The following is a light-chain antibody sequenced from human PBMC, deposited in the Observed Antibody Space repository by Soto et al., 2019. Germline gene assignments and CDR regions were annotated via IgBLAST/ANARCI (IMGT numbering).Light chain of an antibody. Sequence: QSVLTQPPSVSGSPGQSVTISCTGTSSDVGSYNRVSWYQQYPGQAPKVKIYXVSXRPSGVTSRFSGSKSGNTASLTISGLQAEDEADYYCNAFTTTTTYVFGTGTKVTVL. V-gene: IGLV2-18*02. J-gene: IGLJ1*01. CDR3: NAFTTTTTYV. CDR2: XVS. CDR1: SSDVGSYNR.